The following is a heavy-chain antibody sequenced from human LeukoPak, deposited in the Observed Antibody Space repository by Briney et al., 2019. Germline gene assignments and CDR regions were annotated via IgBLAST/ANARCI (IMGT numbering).Heavy chain of an antibody. Sequence: PSETLSLTCVVSGDSISGSNWWSWVRQPPGKGLEWIGEIYHRGSTNYNPSLKNRVTISVDKSKNQFSLKLSTVTAADTAVYYCARGVGGYCSGGSCYSAPNWFDPWGQGTLVTVSS. J-gene: IGHJ5*02. D-gene: IGHD2-15*01. CDR1: GDSISGSNW. CDR2: IYHRGST. CDR3: ARGVGGYCSGGSCYSAPNWFDP. V-gene: IGHV4-4*02.